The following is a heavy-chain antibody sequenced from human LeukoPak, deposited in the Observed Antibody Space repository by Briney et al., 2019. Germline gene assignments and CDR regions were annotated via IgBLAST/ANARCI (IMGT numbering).Heavy chain of an antibody. CDR3: ARWRLRSMYGYA. J-gene: IGHJ5*02. V-gene: IGHV4-31*03. CDR2: IYDSGST. CDR1: GGSISSSTYY. D-gene: IGHD5-18*01. Sequence: SETLSLTCTVSGGSISSSTYYWGWIRQPPGKGLEWIGYIYDSGSTYYNPSLRSRLTISLDTSKNQFSLRLSSVTAADTAVYYCARWRLRSMYGYAWGQGTLVTVSS.